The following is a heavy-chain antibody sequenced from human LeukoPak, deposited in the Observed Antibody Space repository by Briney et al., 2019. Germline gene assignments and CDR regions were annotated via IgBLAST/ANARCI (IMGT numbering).Heavy chain of an antibody. CDR2: INHSGSA. CDR3: ASVYDSSGYYPF. CDR1: GGSISSSSYD. J-gene: IGHJ4*02. V-gene: IGHV4-39*07. Sequence: PSETLSLTCTVSGGSISSSSYDWSWIRQPPEKGLEYIGEINHSGSANYNPSLKSRVTISVDTSKNQFSLKLSSVTAADTAVYYCASVYDSSGYYPFWGQGTLVTVSS. D-gene: IGHD3-22*01.